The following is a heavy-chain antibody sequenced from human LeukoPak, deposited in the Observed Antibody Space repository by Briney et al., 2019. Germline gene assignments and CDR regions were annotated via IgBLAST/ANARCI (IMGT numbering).Heavy chain of an antibody. CDR3: AKGGMKTYYYDSSGYFYNWFDP. Sequence: GGSLRLSCAASGFTFASYAMNWVRQAPGKGLEWVSAISGSGGSTYYADSVKGRFTISRDNSKNTLYLQMNSLRAEDTAVYYCAKGGMKTYYYDSSGYFYNWFDPWGQGTLVTVSS. CDR1: GFTFASYA. D-gene: IGHD3-22*01. J-gene: IGHJ5*02. V-gene: IGHV3-23*01. CDR2: ISGSGGST.